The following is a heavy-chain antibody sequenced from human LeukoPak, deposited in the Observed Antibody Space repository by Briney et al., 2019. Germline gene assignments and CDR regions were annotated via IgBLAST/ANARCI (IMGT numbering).Heavy chain of an antibody. Sequence: ASVKVSCKASGYTFTTSGISWVRQAPGQGLKWMGWISAYNGNTNYAQKLQGRVNMTTDTSTTTAYMELRSLRSDDTAVYYCARGTWSDAFDIWGQGTMLTVSS. CDR3: ARGTWSDAFDI. J-gene: IGHJ3*02. CDR1: GYTFTTSG. CDR2: ISAYNGNT. V-gene: IGHV1-18*01. D-gene: IGHD6-13*01.